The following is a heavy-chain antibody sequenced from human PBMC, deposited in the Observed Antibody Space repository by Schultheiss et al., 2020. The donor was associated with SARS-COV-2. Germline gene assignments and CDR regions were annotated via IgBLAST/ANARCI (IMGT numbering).Heavy chain of an antibody. CDR3: AKNSLVQRSGWYFLEY. Sequence: GGSLRLSCAASGFTFSSYVMSWVRQAPGKGLEWVSGISGSDRRTSYADSVKGRFTISRDNSKDTLVLQMDSLRVEDTAVYYCAKNSLVQRSGWYFLEYWGQGTLVTVSS. D-gene: IGHD6-19*01. V-gene: IGHV3-23*01. CDR2: ISGSDRRT. CDR1: GFTFSSYV. J-gene: IGHJ1*01.